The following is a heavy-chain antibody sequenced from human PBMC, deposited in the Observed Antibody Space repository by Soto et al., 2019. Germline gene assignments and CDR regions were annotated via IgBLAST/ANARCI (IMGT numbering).Heavy chain of an antibody. V-gene: IGHV3-30*18. Sequence: GGSLRLSCAASGFTFSNYGMHWVRQGPGKGLEWVAVILYDGSNEYYADSVKGRFTISRDNSKNTLYLQMNSLRPEDTAFYYCAKGNGDYEFDFWGQGILVTVSS. D-gene: IGHD4-17*01. CDR1: GFTFSNYG. CDR3: AKGNGDYEFDF. J-gene: IGHJ4*02. CDR2: ILYDGSNE.